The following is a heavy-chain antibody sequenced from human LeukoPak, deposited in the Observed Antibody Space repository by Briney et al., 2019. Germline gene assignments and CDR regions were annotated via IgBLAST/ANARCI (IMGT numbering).Heavy chain of an antibody. J-gene: IGHJ4*02. Sequence: ASVKVSCKASGYTFTSYGISWVRQAPGQGLEWMGWISAYNGNTNYAQKLQGRVTMTTDTSTDTAYMELSSLRSEDTAVYYCATVDGYGDYHLYWGQGTLVTVSS. CDR3: ATVDGYGDYHLY. D-gene: IGHD4-17*01. CDR2: ISAYNGNT. V-gene: IGHV1-18*01. CDR1: GYTFTSYG.